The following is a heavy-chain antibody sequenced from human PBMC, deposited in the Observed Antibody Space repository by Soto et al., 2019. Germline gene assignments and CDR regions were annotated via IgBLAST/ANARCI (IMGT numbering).Heavy chain of an antibody. D-gene: IGHD2-15*01. V-gene: IGHV3-30*03. Sequence: QVQLVESGGGVVQPGRSLRLSCAGSGFTCSSYAMHWVRQAPGKGLEWVAVISYDGSNNYNADSVKGLFTISRDNSKNRLYLQMNGLRPEDTAVYYCAPDEVAWEYCTGGSCYVIACCVLGTLVTVSS. CDR1: GFTCSSYA. CDR2: ISYDGSNN. J-gene: IGHJ4*02. CDR3: APDEVAWEYCTGGSCYVIAC.